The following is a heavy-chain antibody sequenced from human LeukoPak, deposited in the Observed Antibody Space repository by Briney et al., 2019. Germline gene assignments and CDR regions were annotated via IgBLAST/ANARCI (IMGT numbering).Heavy chain of an antibody. D-gene: IGHD3-22*01. CDR3: ARGGMIVVVKDAFDI. CDR2: ISFDGTNK. Sequence: GGSLRLSCEVSGFTISSYAMHWVRQAPGRGLEWVAVISFDGTNKYYADSVKGRFTISRDNSKNTPYLQMNSLRAEDTAVYYCARGGMIVVVKDAFDIWGQGTMVTVSS. V-gene: IGHV3-30*03. J-gene: IGHJ3*02. CDR1: GFTISSYA.